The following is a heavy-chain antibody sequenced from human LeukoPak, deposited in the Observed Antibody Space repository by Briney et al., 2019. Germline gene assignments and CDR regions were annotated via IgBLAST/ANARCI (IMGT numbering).Heavy chain of an antibody. V-gene: IGHV3-21*01. CDR3: ARDFEGFGKAGGY. J-gene: IGHJ4*02. CDR1: GFTFSSNT. D-gene: IGHD3-10*01. Sequence: GGSLRLSCAASGFTFSSNTMNWVRQAPGKGLQWVSSITSSSRYIYYADSVKGRFTISRDNAKNSLYLQMNSLRPEETAVYYCARDFEGFGKAGGYWGQGTLVTVSS. CDR2: ITSSSRYI.